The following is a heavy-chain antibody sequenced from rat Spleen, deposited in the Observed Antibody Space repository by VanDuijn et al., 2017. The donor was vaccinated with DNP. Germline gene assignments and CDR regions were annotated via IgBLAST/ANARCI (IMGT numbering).Heavy chain of an antibody. D-gene: IGHD1-4*01. V-gene: IGHV5-27*01. CDR2: ISRSGGST. J-gene: IGHJ4*01. Sequence: EVQLVESGGGLAQPGRSLKVSCAVSGFTFSNYDMAWVRQAPTKGLEWVASISRSGGSTYYGDSVKGRFTISRDNAKSTLYLQMNSLRSEDTATYYCTRGKNYALDAWGQGTSVTVAS. CDR1: GFTFSNYD. CDR3: TRGKNYALDA.